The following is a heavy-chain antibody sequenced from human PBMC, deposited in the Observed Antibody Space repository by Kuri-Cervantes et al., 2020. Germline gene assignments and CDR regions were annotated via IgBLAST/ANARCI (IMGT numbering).Heavy chain of an antibody. V-gene: IGHV4-39*07. J-gene: IGHJ6*03. D-gene: IGHD7-27*01. Sequence: SETLSLTCNVSGGSISSSSYYWAWIRQSPGKGLAWIGSIYYSGSTYYNPSLKSRVTKSVDTSKNQFSLKLSSVTAEDTAGYYCARGGLGIPWYYYMDVWGKGTTVTVSS. CDR2: IYYSGST. CDR1: GGSISSSSYY. CDR3: ARGGLGIPWYYYMDV.